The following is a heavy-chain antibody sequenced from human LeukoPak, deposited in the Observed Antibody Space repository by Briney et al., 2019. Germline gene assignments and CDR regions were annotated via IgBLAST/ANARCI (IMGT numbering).Heavy chain of an antibody. D-gene: IGHD3-10*01. Sequence: SETLSLTCSVSGDSISYFYWSWIRQAAGKGLEWIGRIYNSGSTDYNASLKSRVTMSVDTSKNQFSLKLSSVTAADTAVYYCAREAGSGSYYIGYWGQGTLVTVSS. CDR2: IYNSGST. J-gene: IGHJ4*02. V-gene: IGHV4-4*07. CDR3: AREAGSGSYYIGY. CDR1: GDSISYFY.